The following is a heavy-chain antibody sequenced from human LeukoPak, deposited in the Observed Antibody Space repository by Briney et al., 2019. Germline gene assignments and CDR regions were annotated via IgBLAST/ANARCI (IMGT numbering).Heavy chain of an antibody. CDR2: IYSGGST. CDR3: ARDPPAVAANTYG. D-gene: IGHD6-6*01. J-gene: IGHJ4*02. Sequence: GGSLRLSCAASGVTVSNNYMNWVRQAPGKGLEWVSLIYSGGSTYYADSVKGRFTISRDNSKNTLYLQMNSLRAEDTAVYCCARDPPAVAANTYGWGQGTLVTVSS. V-gene: IGHV3-66*01. CDR1: GVTVSNNY.